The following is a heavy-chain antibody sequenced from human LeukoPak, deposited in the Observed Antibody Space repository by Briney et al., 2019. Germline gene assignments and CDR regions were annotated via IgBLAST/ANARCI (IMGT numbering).Heavy chain of an antibody. CDR1: GFTFSHYW. D-gene: IGHD3-9*01. CDR2: IKEDGSEK. CDR3: ARNGYDILTGYYGNWFDP. Sequence: GGSLRLSCAPSGFTFSHYWMSWVRQAPGKGLEWVANIKEDGSEKYYVDSVKGRFTISRDNAKNSLSLQVNSLRAEDTAVYYCARNGYDILTGYYGNWFDPWGQGTLVTVSS. J-gene: IGHJ5*02. V-gene: IGHV3-7*01.